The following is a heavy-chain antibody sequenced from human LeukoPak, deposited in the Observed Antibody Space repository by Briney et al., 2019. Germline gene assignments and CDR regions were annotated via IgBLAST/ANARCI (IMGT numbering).Heavy chain of an antibody. CDR1: GFTFDDYA. CDR3: ARGNRDSSGFYYYYGMDV. D-gene: IGHD6-19*01. J-gene: IGHJ6*02. V-gene: IGHV3-9*01. Sequence: GGSLRLSCAASGFTFDDYAMFWVRQAPGKGLEWVSGISWDSKNIGYAASVKGRFTISRDNAKNSLYLQLHSLRPEDTAFYYCARGNRDSSGFYYYYGMDVWGPGTTVTVSS. CDR2: ISWDSKNI.